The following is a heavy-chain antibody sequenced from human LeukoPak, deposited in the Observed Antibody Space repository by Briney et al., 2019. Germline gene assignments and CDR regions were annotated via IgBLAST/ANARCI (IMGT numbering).Heavy chain of an antibody. D-gene: IGHD2-2*01. CDR2: IYYSGST. J-gene: IGHJ5*02. Sequence: PSETLSLTCTVSGGSISSSSYYWGWIRQPPGKGLEWIGSIYYSGSTYYNPSLKSRVTIDTSKNQFSLKLSSVTAADTAVYYCARPSSKAYNWFDPWGQGTLATVSS. V-gene: IGHV4-39*01. CDR3: ARPSSKAYNWFDP. CDR1: GGSISSSSYY.